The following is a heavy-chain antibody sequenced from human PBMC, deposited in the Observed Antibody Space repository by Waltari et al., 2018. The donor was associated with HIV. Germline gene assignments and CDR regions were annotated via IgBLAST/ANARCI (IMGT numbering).Heavy chain of an antibody. Sequence: EVQLLESGGGLVQPGGSLRLSCAASGFTFSSYWMHRVRQAPGKGLVWVSRSNGDGSSTAYADSVKGRFTISRDNAKNRLYLQVNSLRAEDTAVYYCARGFRVGCSDATCYSHYWGQGTLVTVSS. CDR2: SNGDGSST. J-gene: IGHJ4*02. D-gene: IGHD2-15*01. CDR1: GFTFSSYW. CDR3: ARGFRVGCSDATCYSHY. V-gene: IGHV3-74*01.